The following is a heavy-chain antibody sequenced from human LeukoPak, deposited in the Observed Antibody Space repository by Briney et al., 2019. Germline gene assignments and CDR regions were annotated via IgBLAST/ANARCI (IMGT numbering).Heavy chain of an antibody. V-gene: IGHV4-34*01. J-gene: IGHJ3*02. CDR1: GGSFSGYY. CDR2: INHSGST. D-gene: IGHD4-17*01. Sequence: PSETLSLTCAVYGGSFSGYYWSWIRQPPGKGLEWIGEINHSGSTNYNPSLKSRVTISVDTSKNQFSLKLSSVTAADTAVYYCARTDYGQKNDAFDIWGQGTMVTVSS. CDR3: ARTDYGQKNDAFDI.